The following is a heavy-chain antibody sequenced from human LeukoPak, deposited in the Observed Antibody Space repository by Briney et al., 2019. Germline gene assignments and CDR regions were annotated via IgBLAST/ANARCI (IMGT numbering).Heavy chain of an antibody. J-gene: IGHJ4*02. V-gene: IGHV3-64*01. CDR1: GFTFSSYA. D-gene: IGHD3-10*01. CDR3: ARDVVYGSGSCDY. CDR2: ISSNGGST. Sequence: GGSLRLSCAASGFTFSSYAMHWVRQAPGKGLEYVSAISSNGGSTYYANSVKGRFTISRDNSKNTLYLQMSSLRDEDTAVYYCARDVVYGSGSCDYWGQGTLVTVSS.